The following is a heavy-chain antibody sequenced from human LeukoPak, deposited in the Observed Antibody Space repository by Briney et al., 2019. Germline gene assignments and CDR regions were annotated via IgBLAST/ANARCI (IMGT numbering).Heavy chain of an antibody. Sequence: GGSLRLSCAVSGFTFSTYATHWVRQAPGGGLEYVSGISRDGGSTYYANSVKGRFNISRDNSKNTLYLQMGSLRGEDMAVDYCAREALGEPGSFDYRGQGTLVTVSS. CDR3: AREALGEPGSFDY. V-gene: IGHV3-64*01. CDR1: GFTFSTYA. CDR2: ISRDGGST. J-gene: IGHJ4*02. D-gene: IGHD3-10*01.